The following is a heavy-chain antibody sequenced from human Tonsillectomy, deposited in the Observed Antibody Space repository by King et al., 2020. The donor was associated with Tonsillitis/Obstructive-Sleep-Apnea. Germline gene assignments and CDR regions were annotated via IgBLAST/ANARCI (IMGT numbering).Heavy chain of an antibody. V-gene: IGHV5-51*03. CDR2: IYPDDSDA. CDR1: GYSFTTYW. CDR3: ATYSTSSLYYDGMDV. D-gene: IGHD6-6*01. J-gene: IGHJ6*02. Sequence: VQLVESGAEVKKPGESLKIFCKGSGYSFTTYWIAWVRQMPGKSLEWMGIIYPDDSDARYSPSFQGQVTISADKSISTAYLQWGSLKASDTAMYYCATYSTSSLYYDGMDVWGQGTTVTVSS.